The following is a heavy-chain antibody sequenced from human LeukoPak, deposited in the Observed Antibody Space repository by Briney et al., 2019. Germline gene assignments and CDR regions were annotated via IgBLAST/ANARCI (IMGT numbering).Heavy chain of an antibody. Sequence: GASVKVSCKASGYTFINYDIRWVRQAPGQGLEWMGGIIPIFGTANYAQKFQGRVTITADESTSTAYMELSSLRSEDTAVYYCARGATREMATPYYYGMDVWGQGTTVTVSS. CDR2: IIPIFGTA. CDR3: ARGATREMATPYYYGMDV. J-gene: IGHJ6*02. D-gene: IGHD5-24*01. CDR1: GYTFINYD. V-gene: IGHV1-69*13.